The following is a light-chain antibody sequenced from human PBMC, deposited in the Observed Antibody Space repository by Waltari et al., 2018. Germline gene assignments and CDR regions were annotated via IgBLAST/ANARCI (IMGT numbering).Light chain of an antibody. V-gene: IGKV1-17*01. CDR3: LQHYSYTYS. CDR2: AAT. J-gene: IGKJ2*03. CDR1: QGISSY. Sequence: DIQMTQSPSSLSASVGDTVTITCRASQGISSYLNWFQQKPGKAPKLLIYAATTLQSGVPSRFSGSGSGTEFTLTISSLQPEDFAGYHCLQHYSYTYSFGQGTKVEIK.